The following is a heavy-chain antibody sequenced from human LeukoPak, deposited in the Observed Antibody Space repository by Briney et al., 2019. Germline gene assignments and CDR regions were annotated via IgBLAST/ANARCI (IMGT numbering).Heavy chain of an antibody. V-gene: IGHV1-18*01. CDR1: GYTFTSYG. Sequence: ASVKVSCKASGYTFTSYGIRWVRQAPGQGLEWRGWISAYNGNTNYAQKLQGRVTMTTDTSTSTAYMELRCLRSDDTAVYYCARDARAFRRYNWNGHNWFDPWGQGTLVTVSS. CDR2: ISAYNGNT. J-gene: IGHJ5*02. CDR3: ARDARAFRRYNWNGHNWFDP. D-gene: IGHD1-1*01.